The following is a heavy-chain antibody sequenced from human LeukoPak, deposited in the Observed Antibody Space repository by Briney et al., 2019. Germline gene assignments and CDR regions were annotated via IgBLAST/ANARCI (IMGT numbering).Heavy chain of an antibody. V-gene: IGHV3-23*01. D-gene: IGHD3-9*01. CDR2: ICGSGGST. J-gene: IGHJ6*04. Sequence: GGSLRLSCAASGFTFSSYAMSWVRQAPGKGLEWVSAICGSGGSTYYADSVERRLTISRDNSKNTLYLQMNSLRAEDTAVYYCAKGEAIADILAGYSDYYYGMDVWGKGTTVAVSS. CDR3: AKGEAIADILAGYSDYYYGMDV. CDR1: GFTFSSYA.